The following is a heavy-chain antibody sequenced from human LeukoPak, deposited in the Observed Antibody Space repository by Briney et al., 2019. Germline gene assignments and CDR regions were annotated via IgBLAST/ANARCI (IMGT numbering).Heavy chain of an antibody. CDR3: AKGDNNWNYRSGTYYYYMDV. CDR2: IRYDGSNK. CDR1: GFTFSNYG. J-gene: IGHJ6*03. D-gene: IGHD1-7*01. V-gene: IGHV3-30*02. Sequence: GGSLRLSCAASGFTFSNYGMHWVRQAPGKGVEWMAFIRYDGSNKYYADSVKGRFTISRDNSKNTLYLQMNSLRAEDTAVYYCAKGDNNWNYRSGTYYYYMDVWGKGTTVTVSS.